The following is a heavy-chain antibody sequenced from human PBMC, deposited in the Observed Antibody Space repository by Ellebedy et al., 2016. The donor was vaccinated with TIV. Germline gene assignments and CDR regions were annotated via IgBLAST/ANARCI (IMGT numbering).Heavy chain of an antibody. CDR1: GFTFSSYW. CDR2: IKQDGSEK. J-gene: IGHJ5*02. D-gene: IGHD2-2*01. CDR3: ARDPGYCSSTSCVGWFDP. V-gene: IGHV3-7*01. Sequence: GGSLRLXXAASGFTFSSYWMSWVRQAPGKGLEWVANIKQDGSEKYYVDSVKGRFTISRDNAKNSLYLQMNSLRAEDTAVYYCARDPGYCSSTSCVGWFDPWGQGTLVTVSS.